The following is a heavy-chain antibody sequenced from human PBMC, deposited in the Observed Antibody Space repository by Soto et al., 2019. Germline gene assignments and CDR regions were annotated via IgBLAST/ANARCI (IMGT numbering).Heavy chain of an antibody. D-gene: IGHD1-1*01. J-gene: IGHJ5*02. V-gene: IGHV1-18*04. CDR1: GYTFTGYY. Sequence: GASVKVSCKASGYTFTGYYMHWVRHAPGQGLEWMGWINPNSGNTNYAQKLQGRVTMTTDTSTSTAYMELRSLRSDDTAVYYCARASGHQRNWFDPWGQGTLVTVSS. CDR2: INPNSGNT. CDR3: ARASGHQRNWFDP.